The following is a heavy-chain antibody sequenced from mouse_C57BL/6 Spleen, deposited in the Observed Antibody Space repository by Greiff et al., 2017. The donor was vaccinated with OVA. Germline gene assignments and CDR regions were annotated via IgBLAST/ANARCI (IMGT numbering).Heavy chain of an antibody. V-gene: IGHV1-61*01. CDR1: GYTFTSYW. D-gene: IGHD1-1*01. CDR2: IYPSDSET. J-gene: IGHJ1*03. Sequence: QVQLQQPGAELVRPGSSVKLSCKASGYTFTSYWMDWVKQRPGQGLEWIGNIYPSDSETHYNQKFKDKATLTVDKSSSTAYMQLSSLTSEDAAVYYFARRATVGGLYWYFDVWGKGTTVTVSS. CDR3: ARRATVGGLYWYFDV.